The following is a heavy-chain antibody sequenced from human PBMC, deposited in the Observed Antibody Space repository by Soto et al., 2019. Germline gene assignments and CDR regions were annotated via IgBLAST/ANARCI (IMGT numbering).Heavy chain of an antibody. CDR2: ISYDGSNK. J-gene: IGHJ4*02. CDR1: GFTFSSYA. CDR3: ARGVGERVEIAVAGTFDY. V-gene: IGHV3-30-3*01. D-gene: IGHD6-19*01. Sequence: HPGGSLRLSCAASGFTFSSYAMHWVRQAPGKGLEWVAVISYDGSNKYYADSVKGRFTISRDNSKNTLYLQMNSLRAEDTAVYYCARGVGERVEIAVAGTFDYWRQGTLVTVSS.